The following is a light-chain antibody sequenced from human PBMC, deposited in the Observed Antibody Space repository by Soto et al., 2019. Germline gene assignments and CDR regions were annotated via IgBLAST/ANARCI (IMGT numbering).Light chain of an antibody. Sequence: EILLTQSPAIVSLSPGERATLSCRASQSVSSKLAWYQQKPGQAPRLLIYGASTRATGIPARFSGSGSGTEFTLTISSLQSEDFAVYFCQQYNNWPPLTFGGGTKVEIK. V-gene: IGKV3-15*01. CDR1: QSVSSK. J-gene: IGKJ4*01. CDR3: QQYNNWPPLT. CDR2: GAS.